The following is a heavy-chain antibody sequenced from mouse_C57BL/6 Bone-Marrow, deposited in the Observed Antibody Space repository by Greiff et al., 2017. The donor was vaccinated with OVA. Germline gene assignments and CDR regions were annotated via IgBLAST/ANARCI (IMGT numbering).Heavy chain of an antibody. CDR1: GYSFTGYF. Sequence: EVQLQQSGPELVKPGDSVKISCKASGYSFTGYFMNWVMQSHGKSLEWIGRINPYNGATFYNQKFKGKATLTVDKSSSTGHMELRCLTSEYSAGYYCARRKGGYAMDYWCQGTSVTGSS. V-gene: IGHV1-20*01. J-gene: IGHJ4*01. CDR2: INPYNGAT. D-gene: IGHD1-3*01. CDR3: ARRKGGYAMDY.